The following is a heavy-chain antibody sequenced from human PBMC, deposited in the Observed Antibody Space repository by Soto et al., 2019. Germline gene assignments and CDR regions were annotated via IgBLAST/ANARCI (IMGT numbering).Heavy chain of an antibody. J-gene: IGHJ4*02. Sequence: QVQLVQSGAAVKEPGASVKVSCKASGYTFISHTIHWARQAPGQGLEWMGWIIVSQGRPRIAPQFQGRVTFTTDTSATTAYMELNSLTAEDTAVYFSAREPEDGVPGDFWGQGTLVVVSS. CDR1: GYTFISHT. D-gene: IGHD2-8*01. CDR2: IIVSQGRP. V-gene: IGHV1-3*01. CDR3: AREPEDGVPGDF.